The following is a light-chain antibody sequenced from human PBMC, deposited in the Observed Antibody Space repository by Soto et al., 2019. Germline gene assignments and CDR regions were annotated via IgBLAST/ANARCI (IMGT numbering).Light chain of an antibody. CDR2: EVS. Sequence: QSALTQPASVSGSPGQSIAISCTGTSSDVGGYNYVSWYQQHPGKAPKLMIHEVSNRPSEISDRFSGSKSGNTAYLTISGLQSDDEADYYCSSHTSYSTRVFGTGTKVTVL. CDR1: SSDVGGYNY. J-gene: IGLJ1*01. V-gene: IGLV2-14*01. CDR3: SSHTSYSTRV.